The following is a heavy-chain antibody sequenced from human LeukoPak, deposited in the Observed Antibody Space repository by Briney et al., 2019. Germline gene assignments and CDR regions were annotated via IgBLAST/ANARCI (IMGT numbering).Heavy chain of an antibody. CDR1: GGSFSGYY. D-gene: IGHD2-15*01. CDR3: ARGREDIVVVVAATHTRYFQH. Sequence: SETLSLTCAVYGGSFSGYYWSWIRQPPGKGLEWIGEINNSGSTNYNPSLKSRVAISVDTSKNQFSLKLSSVTAADTAVYYCARGREDIVVVVAATHTRYFQHWGQGTLVTVSS. V-gene: IGHV4-34*01. J-gene: IGHJ1*01. CDR2: INNSGST.